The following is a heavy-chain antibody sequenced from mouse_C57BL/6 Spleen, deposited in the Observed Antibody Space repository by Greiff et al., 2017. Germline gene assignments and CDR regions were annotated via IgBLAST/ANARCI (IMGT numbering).Heavy chain of an antibody. V-gene: IGHV1-37*01. CDR2: INPYNGDT. CDR3: ARETYYSIPTDY. CDR1: GYSFTGHF. J-gene: IGHJ4*01. Sequence: VQLQQSGPELASPGASVTISCKASGYSFTGHFMNWVKQSHGKSLEWIGRINPYNGDTFYNQKFKGKATLSVDKSSSTAHMVFLSLTSEDFAVYYCARETYYSIPTDYWGQGTSVTVSS. D-gene: IGHD2-5*01.